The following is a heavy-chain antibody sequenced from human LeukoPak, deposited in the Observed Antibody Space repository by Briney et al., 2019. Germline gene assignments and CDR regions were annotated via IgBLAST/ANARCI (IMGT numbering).Heavy chain of an antibody. CDR3: ARGPEYSSPSSVYYYYYMDV. V-gene: IGHV1-46*01. CDR1: GYTFTSYY. J-gene: IGHJ6*03. Sequence: ASVTVSCKASGYTFTSYYMHWVRQAPGQGLEWMGIINPSGGSTSYAQKFQGRVTMTRDMSTSTVYMELSSLRSEDTAVYYCARGPEYSSPSSVYYYYYMDVWGKGTTVTVSS. CDR2: INPSGGST. D-gene: IGHD6-6*01.